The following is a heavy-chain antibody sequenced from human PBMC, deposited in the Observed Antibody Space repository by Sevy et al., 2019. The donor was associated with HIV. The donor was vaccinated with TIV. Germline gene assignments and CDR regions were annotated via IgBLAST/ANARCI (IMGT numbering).Heavy chain of an antibody. CDR3: AREGFHFRSDYGMDV. CDR1: GYSFTTYG. CDR2: INTKNDYT. V-gene: IGHV1-18*04. J-gene: IGHJ6*02. D-gene: IGHD3-3*02. Sequence: ASVKVSCKTSGYSFTTYGVSWVRQAPGQGLEWMGWINTKNDYTNYAQKLQGRVTMTTDTSTSTAYMELRNLRSDDTVVYYCAREGFHFRSDYGMDVWGQGTTVTVSS.